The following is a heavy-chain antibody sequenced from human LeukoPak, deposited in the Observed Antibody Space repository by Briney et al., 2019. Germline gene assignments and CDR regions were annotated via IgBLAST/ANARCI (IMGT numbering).Heavy chain of an antibody. J-gene: IGHJ4*02. D-gene: IGHD2-15*01. CDR3: ARKGGTLDY. V-gene: IGHV4-59*08. CDR2: IYYSGST. Sequence: PSETLSLTCTVSGGSINNYYWSWIRQPPGKGLEWIGYIYYSGSTNYNPSLKNRVTMSVDTSKNQFSLNLTSVTAADTAVYYCARKGGTLDYWGQGTLVTVSS. CDR1: GGSINNYY.